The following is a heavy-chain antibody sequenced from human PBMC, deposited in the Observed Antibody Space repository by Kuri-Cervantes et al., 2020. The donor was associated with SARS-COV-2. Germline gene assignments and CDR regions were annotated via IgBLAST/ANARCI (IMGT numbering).Heavy chain of an antibody. CDR3: ARITIFGVVISGAFDI. CDR2: IYYSGST. V-gene: IGHV4-59*01. D-gene: IGHD3-3*01. J-gene: IGHJ3*02. CDR1: GGSISSYY. Sequence: SETLSLTCTVSGGSISSYYWSWIRQPPGKGLEWTGYIYYSGSTNYNPSLKSRVTISVDTSKNQFSLKLSSVTAADTAVYYCARITIFGVVISGAFDIWGQGTMVTVSS.